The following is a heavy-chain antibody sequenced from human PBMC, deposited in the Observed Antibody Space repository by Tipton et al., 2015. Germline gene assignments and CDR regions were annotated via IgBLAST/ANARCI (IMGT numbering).Heavy chain of an antibody. V-gene: IGHV4-31*03. J-gene: IGHJ6*02. Sequence: TLSLTCTVSGGSISSGGYYWSWIRQHPGKGLEWIGYIYYSGSTYYNPSLKSRVTISVDTSKNQFSLKLSSVTTADTAVYYRARVFGDYGNYYGMDVWGQGTTVTVSS. CDR2: IYYSGST. CDR1: GGSISSGGYY. D-gene: IGHD4-17*01. CDR3: ARVFGDYGNYYGMDV.